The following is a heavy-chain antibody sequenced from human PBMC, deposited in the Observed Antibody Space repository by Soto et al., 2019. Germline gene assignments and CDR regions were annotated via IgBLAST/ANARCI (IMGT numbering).Heavy chain of an antibody. CDR3: ARDLGYGDYGTVWIFDY. Sequence: ASVKVSCKASGYTFTSYGISWVRQAPGQGLEWMGWISAYNGNTNYAQKLQGRVTMTTDTSTSTAYMELRSLRSDDTAVYYCARDLGYGDYGTVWIFDYWGQGTLVTVSS. D-gene: IGHD4-17*01. V-gene: IGHV1-18*01. CDR2: ISAYNGNT. J-gene: IGHJ4*02. CDR1: GYTFTSYG.